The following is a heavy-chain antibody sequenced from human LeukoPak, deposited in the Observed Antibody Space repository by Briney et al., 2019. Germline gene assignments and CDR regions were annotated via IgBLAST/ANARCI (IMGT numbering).Heavy chain of an antibody. D-gene: IGHD3-16*01. CDR1: GFTFSSSA. J-gene: IGHJ4*02. CDR3: ARDYGILYYFDY. V-gene: IGHV3-33*08. Sequence: GGSLRLSCAASGFTFSSSAMSWVRQAPGKGLEWVAVIWYDGSNKYYADSVKGRFTISRDNSKNTLYLQMNSLRAEDTAVYYCARDYGILYYFDYWGQGTLVTVSS. CDR2: IWYDGSNK.